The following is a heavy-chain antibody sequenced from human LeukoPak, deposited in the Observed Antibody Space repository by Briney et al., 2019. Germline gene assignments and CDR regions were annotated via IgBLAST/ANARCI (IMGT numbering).Heavy chain of an antibody. V-gene: IGHV3-48*03. CDR3: ARDRPRSDSYYVFDY. J-gene: IGHJ4*02. CDR1: GYSFSNHE. CDR2: INSGGTTK. D-gene: IGHD3-10*01. Sequence: GGSLRLSCEASGYSFSNHEMNWVRQAPAKGLTWISYINSGGTTKYYADSVKGRFTISRDNAKNSLYLQMNSLRADDTAVYYCARDRPRSDSYYVFDYWGQGNLVIVSS.